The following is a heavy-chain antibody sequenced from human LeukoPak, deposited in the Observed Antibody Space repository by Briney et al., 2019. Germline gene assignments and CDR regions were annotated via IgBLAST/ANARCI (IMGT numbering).Heavy chain of an antibody. CDR1: GGTFSSYA. Sequence: SVKVSCKASGGTFSSYAISWVRQAPGQGLEWMGGIIPIFGTANYAQKFQGRVTITADKSTSTAYMELSSLRSEDTAVYYCARDSEDTTMGPGYWGQGTLVTVAS. V-gene: IGHV1-69*06. CDR3: ARDSEDTTMGPGY. CDR2: IIPIFGTA. D-gene: IGHD5-18*01. J-gene: IGHJ4*02.